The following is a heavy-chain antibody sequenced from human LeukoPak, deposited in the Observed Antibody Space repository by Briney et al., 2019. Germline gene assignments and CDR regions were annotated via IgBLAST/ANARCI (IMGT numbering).Heavy chain of an antibody. CDR3: ARILRYFDRTGYFDY. CDR2: INWNGGST. Sequence: GGSLRLSCAASGFTFDDYGMSWVRQAPGKGLEWVSGINWNGGSTGYADSVKGRFTISRDNAKTSLYLQMNSLRAEDTALYYCARILRYFDRTGYFDYWGQGTLVTVSS. D-gene: IGHD3-9*01. V-gene: IGHV3-20*04. CDR1: GFTFDDYG. J-gene: IGHJ4*02.